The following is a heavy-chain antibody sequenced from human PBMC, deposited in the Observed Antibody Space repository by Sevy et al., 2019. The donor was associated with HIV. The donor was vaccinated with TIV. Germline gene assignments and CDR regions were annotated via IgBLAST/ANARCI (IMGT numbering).Heavy chain of an antibody. D-gene: IGHD6-19*01. CDR2: ISGSGSST. Sequence: GGSLRLSCAASGFTFSSYAMSWVRQAPGKGLEWVLAISGSGSSTYYADSVKGLFTISRDNSKNTLYLQMNSLRAEDTAVYYWAALGGIAVAGFIDYWGQGTLVTVSS. V-gene: IGHV3-23*01. J-gene: IGHJ4*02. CDR1: GFTFSSYA. CDR3: AALGGIAVAGFIDY.